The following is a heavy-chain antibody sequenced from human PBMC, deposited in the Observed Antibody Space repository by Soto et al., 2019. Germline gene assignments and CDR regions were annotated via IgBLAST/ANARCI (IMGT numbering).Heavy chain of an antibody. Sequence: GGSLRLSCAASGFTFSSYAMSWVRQAPGKGLEWVSAISGSGGSTYYADSVKGRFTISGDNSKNTLYLQMNSLRAEDTAVYYCAKDYDYIWGSYHPNYFDYWGQGTLVSVSS. D-gene: IGHD3-16*02. CDR1: GFTFSSYA. CDR2: ISGSGGST. J-gene: IGHJ4*02. V-gene: IGHV3-23*01. CDR3: AKDYDYIWGSYHPNYFDY.